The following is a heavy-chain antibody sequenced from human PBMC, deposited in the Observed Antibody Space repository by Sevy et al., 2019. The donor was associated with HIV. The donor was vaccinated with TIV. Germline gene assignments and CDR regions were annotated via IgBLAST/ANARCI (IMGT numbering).Heavy chain of an antibody. V-gene: IGHV3-49*03. CDR2: IRSKAYGGTT. CDR1: GFTFGDYA. D-gene: IGHD3-22*01. Sequence: GGSLRLSCTASGFTFGDYAMSWFRQAPGKGLEWVGFIRSKAYGGTTEYAASVKGRFTISRDDSKSIAYLQMNSLKTEDTAVYYCTRVRERHPYYYDSSGYYYYFDYWGQGTLVTVSS. CDR3: TRVRERHPYYYDSSGYYYYFDY. J-gene: IGHJ4*02.